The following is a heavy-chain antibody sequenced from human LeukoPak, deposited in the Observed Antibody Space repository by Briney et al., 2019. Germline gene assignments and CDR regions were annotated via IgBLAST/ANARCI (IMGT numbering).Heavy chain of an antibody. CDR2: IYPSDSDT. Sequence: GESLKISCKGSGYSFTTYWIGWVRQMPGKGLEWMGIIYPSDSDTKYSPSFQGQVTISADKSITTAYLQWASLQASDTAIYFCARVGDYFDFWGQGTLVTVSS. CDR1: GYSFTTYW. V-gene: IGHV5-51*01. D-gene: IGHD3-10*01. J-gene: IGHJ4*02. CDR3: ARVGDYFDF.